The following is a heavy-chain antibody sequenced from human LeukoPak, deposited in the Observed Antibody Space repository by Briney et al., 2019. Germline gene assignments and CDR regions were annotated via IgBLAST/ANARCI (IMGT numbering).Heavy chain of an antibody. D-gene: IGHD6-19*01. CDR1: GGSISSTTYY. Sequence: SETLSLTCTVSGGSISSTTYYWGWIRQPPGKGLEWIGSIYYSGSTYYNPSLKSRVIISVDTSKNQFSLKLSSVTAADTAVYYCARLGGYSSGWLSYWGQGTLVTVSS. J-gene: IGHJ4*02. CDR3: ARLGGYSSGWLSY. CDR2: IYYSGST. V-gene: IGHV4-39*01.